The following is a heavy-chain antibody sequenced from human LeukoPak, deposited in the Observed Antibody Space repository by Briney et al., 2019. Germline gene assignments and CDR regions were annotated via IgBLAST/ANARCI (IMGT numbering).Heavy chain of an antibody. V-gene: IGHV3-21*01. D-gene: IGHD2-21*01. Sequence: PGGSLRLSCAASGFTFSSYSMNWVRQAPGKGLEWVSSISSSSSYIYYADSVKGRFTISSDNAKNSLYLQMNSLRAEDTAVYYCARADIVVVISNFDYWGQGTLVTVSS. CDR1: GFTFSSYS. CDR2: ISSSSSYI. CDR3: ARADIVVVISNFDY. J-gene: IGHJ4*02.